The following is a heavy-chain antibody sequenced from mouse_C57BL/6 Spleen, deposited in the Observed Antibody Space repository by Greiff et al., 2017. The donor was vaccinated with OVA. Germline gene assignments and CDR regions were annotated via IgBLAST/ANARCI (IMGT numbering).Heavy chain of an antibody. Sequence: QVQLQQPGAELVMPGASVKLSCKASGYTFTSYWMHWVKQRPGQGLEWIGEIDPSDSYTNYNQKFKGKSTLTVDKSSSTAYMQLSSLTSEDSAVYYGARSVVATGGYFDVWGTGTTVTVSS. CDR2: IDPSDSYT. V-gene: IGHV1-69*01. D-gene: IGHD1-1*01. J-gene: IGHJ1*03. CDR1: GYTFTSYW. CDR3: ARSVVATGGYFDV.